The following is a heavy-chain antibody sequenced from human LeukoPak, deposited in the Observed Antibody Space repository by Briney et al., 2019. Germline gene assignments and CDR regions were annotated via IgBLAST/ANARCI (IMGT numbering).Heavy chain of an antibody. Sequence: PSETLSLTCTVSGGSISSYYWSWIRQPAGKGLEWIGRIYTSGSTNYNPSLKSRVTISVDTSKNQFSLKLSSVTAADTAVYYCARVSKYSYGPVYFDYWGQGTLVTVSS. CDR1: GGSISSYY. CDR2: IYTSGST. CDR3: ARVSKYSYGPVYFDY. D-gene: IGHD5-18*01. V-gene: IGHV4-4*07. J-gene: IGHJ4*02.